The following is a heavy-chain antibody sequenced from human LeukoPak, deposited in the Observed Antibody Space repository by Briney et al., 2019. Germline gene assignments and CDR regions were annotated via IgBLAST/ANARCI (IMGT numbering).Heavy chain of an antibody. CDR3: AREYGGHTFGVFDY. J-gene: IGHJ4*02. D-gene: IGHD5-12*01. CDR2: ISDGDRT. CDR1: DFSISPYY. Sequence: GGSLRLSCAASDFSISPYYMSWVRQAPGKGLEWVSLISDGDRTDYPKSVKGRFIISRDISKNAVYLQMTSLRAEDTAVYYCAREYGGHTFGVFDYWGQGALVTVSS. V-gene: IGHV3-53*01.